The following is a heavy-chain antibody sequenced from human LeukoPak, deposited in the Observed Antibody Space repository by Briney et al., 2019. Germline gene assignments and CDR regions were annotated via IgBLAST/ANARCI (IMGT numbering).Heavy chain of an antibody. V-gene: IGHV3-11*01. CDR2: ISSSGSTI. CDR1: GFTFSDYY. D-gene: IGHD6-13*01. J-gene: IGHJ4*02. Sequence: GGSLRLSCAASGFTFSDYYMSWIRQGPGKGLEWVSYISSSGSTIYYADPVKGRFTISRDNAKNSLYLQMNSLRAEDTAVYYCARVGAAAPSYFDYWGQGTLVTVSS. CDR3: ARVGAAAPSYFDY.